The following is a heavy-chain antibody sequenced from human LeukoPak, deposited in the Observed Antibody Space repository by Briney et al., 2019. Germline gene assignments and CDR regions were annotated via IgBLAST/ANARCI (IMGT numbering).Heavy chain of an antibody. J-gene: IGHJ4*02. CDR1: GFTFTNRA. D-gene: IGHD6-13*01. CDR2: IVGDSGST. Sequence: PGGSLRLSCAASGFTFTNRAMNWVRLAPGKGLEWVSLIVGDSGSTYYADSVKGRFTISRDNSKNTLYLQMNSLRAEDTAIYFCASGDSSSWFSFDHWGQGTLVTVSS. CDR3: ASGDSSSWFSFDH. V-gene: IGHV3-23*01.